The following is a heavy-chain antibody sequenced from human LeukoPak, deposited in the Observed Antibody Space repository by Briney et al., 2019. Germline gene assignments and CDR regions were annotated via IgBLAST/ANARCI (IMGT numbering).Heavy chain of an antibody. Sequence: PGGSLRLSCAASGFTFSSYEMNWVRQAPGKGLEWVSYISSSGSTIYYADSVKGRFTISRDNSKNTLYLQMNSLRAEDTAVYYCAKGREIVATTHLISRFDYWGQGTLVTVSS. CDR2: ISSSGSTI. D-gene: IGHD5-12*01. V-gene: IGHV3-48*03. J-gene: IGHJ4*02. CDR1: GFTFSSYE. CDR3: AKGREIVATTHLISRFDY.